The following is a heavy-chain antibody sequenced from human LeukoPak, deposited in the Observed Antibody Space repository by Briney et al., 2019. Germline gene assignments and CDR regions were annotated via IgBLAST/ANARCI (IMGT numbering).Heavy chain of an antibody. CDR1: GGSISSYY. J-gene: IGHJ4*02. CDR3: ARGGSSSWYH. Sequence: KPSETLFLTCTVSGGSISSYYWSWIRQPPGKGLEWIGYIYYSGSTNYNPSLKSRVTISVDTSKNQFSLKLSSVTAADTAVYYCARGGSSSWYHWGQGTLVTVSS. D-gene: IGHD6-13*01. CDR2: IYYSGST. V-gene: IGHV4-59*01.